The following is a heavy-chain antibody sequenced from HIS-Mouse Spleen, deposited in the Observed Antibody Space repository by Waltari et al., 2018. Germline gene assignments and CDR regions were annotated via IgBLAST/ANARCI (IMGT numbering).Heavy chain of an antibody. CDR3: ARIAEGYTSGWYAFDY. D-gene: IGHD6-19*01. J-gene: IGHJ4*02. CDR1: GFSLSTSGMC. CDR2: IDWDDDK. V-gene: IGHV2-70*15. Sequence: QVTLRESGPALVKPTQTLTLPCPFSGFSLSTSGMCVSWIRQPPGKALEWLARIDWDDDKYYSTSLKTRLTISRDTSKNQVVLTMTNMDPLDTATYYCARIAEGYTSGWYAFDYWGQGTLVTVSS.